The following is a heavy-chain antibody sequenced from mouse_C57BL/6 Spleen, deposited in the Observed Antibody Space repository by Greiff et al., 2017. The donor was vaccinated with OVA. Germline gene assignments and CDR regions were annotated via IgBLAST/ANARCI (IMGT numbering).Heavy chain of an antibody. D-gene: IGHD3-2*02. J-gene: IGHJ3*01. V-gene: IGHV1-42*01. Sequence: EVKLMESGPELVKPGASVKISCKASGYSFTGYYMNWVKQSPEKSLEWIGEINPSTGGTTYNQKFKAKATLTVDKSSSTAYMQLKSLTSEDSAVYYCARQTAQATWFAYWGQGTLVTVSA. CDR2: INPSTGGT. CDR1: GYSFTGYY. CDR3: ARQTAQATWFAY.